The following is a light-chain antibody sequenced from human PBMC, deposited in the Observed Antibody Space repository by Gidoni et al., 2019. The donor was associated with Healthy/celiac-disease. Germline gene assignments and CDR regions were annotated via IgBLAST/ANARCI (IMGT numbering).Light chain of an antibody. CDR2: DVS. Sequence: SALTQPASVAGSPLHSITLSCTGTSSDVGGYTYVSWYQQTPGNAPKLMIYDVSNRPSGVSNRFSGSKSGNTASLTISGLQAEDEADYYCSSYTSSSPLFGGGNKLTVL. CDR3: SSYTSSSPL. CDR1: SSDVGGYTY. V-gene: IGLV2-14*03. J-gene: IGLJ3*02.